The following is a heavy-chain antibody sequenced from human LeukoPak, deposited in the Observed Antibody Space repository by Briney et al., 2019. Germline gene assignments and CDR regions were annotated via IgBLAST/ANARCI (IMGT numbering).Heavy chain of an antibody. D-gene: IGHD7-27*01. CDR3: AKELLGNFDY. CDR2: ISGSDDYT. CDR1: GFTFSNYA. J-gene: IGHJ4*02. V-gene: IGHV3-23*01. Sequence: PGGSLRLSCAASGFTFSNYAMSWVRQAPGKGLEWVSAISGSDDYTYYADSVKGRFTISRDNSKNTPYLQMNSLRAEDTALYYCAKELLGNFDYWGQGTLVTVSS.